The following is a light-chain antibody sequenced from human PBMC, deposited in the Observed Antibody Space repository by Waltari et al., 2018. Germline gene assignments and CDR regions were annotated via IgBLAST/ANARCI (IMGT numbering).Light chain of an antibody. CDR3: SSQSSDNVVL. Sequence: QSALTQPASVSGSPGQSITISCTGTSRDVGGYDSVSWYQDHPGQAPKVIIYDVNDRPSGVSERFSGSKSGNTASLTISGLQAEDEADYYCSSQSSDNVVLFGGGTKLTVL. V-gene: IGLV2-14*03. CDR1: SRDVGGYDS. J-gene: IGLJ2*01. CDR2: DVN.